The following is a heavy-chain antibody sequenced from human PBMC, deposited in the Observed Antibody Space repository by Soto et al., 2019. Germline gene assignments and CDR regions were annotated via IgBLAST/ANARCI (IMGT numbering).Heavy chain of an antibody. D-gene: IGHD6-13*01. J-gene: IGHJ6*02. Sequence: QVQLVQSGDEVKKPGASVKVSCKASGYTFTTYGISWVRQAPGQGLEWMGWISAYNGDTKYAQNVQDRVSMTTDTPTSTAYLELRSLRSDDTAVYYCAREGSWPYYDYGMDVWGQGTTVSVSS. V-gene: IGHV1-18*01. CDR2: ISAYNGDT. CDR3: AREGSWPYYDYGMDV. CDR1: GYTFTTYG.